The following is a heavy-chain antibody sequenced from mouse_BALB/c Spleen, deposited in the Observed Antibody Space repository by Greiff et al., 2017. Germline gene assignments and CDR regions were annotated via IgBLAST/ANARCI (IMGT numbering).Heavy chain of an antibody. J-gene: IGHJ2*01. CDR1: GYTFTDYA. CDR3: ARSGDYDGYFDY. D-gene: IGHD2-4*01. CDR2: ISTYYGDA. V-gene: IGHV1S137*01. Sequence: VQLQQSGAELVRPGVSVKISCKGSGYTFTDYAMHWVKQSHAKSLEWIGVISTYYGDASYNQKFKGKATMTVDKSSSTAYMELARLTSEDSAIYYCARSGDYDGYFDYWGQGTTLTVSS.